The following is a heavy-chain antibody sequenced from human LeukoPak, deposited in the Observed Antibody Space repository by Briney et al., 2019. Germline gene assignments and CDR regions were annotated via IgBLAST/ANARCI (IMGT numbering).Heavy chain of an antibody. CDR2: MNPNSGNT. CDR3: ATRDYDILTGYGHQMGYYYYGMDV. V-gene: IGHV1-8*01. D-gene: IGHD3-9*01. Sequence: LGASVKVSCKASGYTFTSYDINWVRQATGQGLEWMGWMNPNSGNTGYAQKFQGRVTMTRNTSISTAYMELSSLRSEDTAVYYCATRDYDILTGYGHQMGYYYYGMDVWGQGTTVTVSS. J-gene: IGHJ6*02. CDR1: GYTFTSYD.